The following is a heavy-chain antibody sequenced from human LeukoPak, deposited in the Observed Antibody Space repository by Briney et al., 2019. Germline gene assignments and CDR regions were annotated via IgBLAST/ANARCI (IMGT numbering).Heavy chain of an antibody. D-gene: IGHD3-3*01. Sequence: ASVKVSCKASGGSFSSYAISWVRQAPGQGLEWMGWISAYNGKTNYAQKLQGRVTMTTDTSTSTAYMKLRSLRSDDTAVYYCARSAFWSLYYMDVWGKGTTVTVSS. J-gene: IGHJ6*03. CDR3: ARSAFWSLYYMDV. V-gene: IGHV1-18*01. CDR1: GGSFSSYA. CDR2: ISAYNGKT.